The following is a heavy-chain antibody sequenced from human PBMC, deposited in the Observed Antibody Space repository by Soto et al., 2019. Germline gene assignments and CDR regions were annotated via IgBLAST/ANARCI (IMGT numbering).Heavy chain of an antibody. CDR1: GYNFTSYW. CDR2: IYPGDSDT. CDR3: ARYKCLRSYYYGMYV. Sequence: GESLKISCKGSGYNFTSYWIGWVRQMPGKGLEWMGIIYPGDSDTRYSPSFQGQVTISADKSISTAYLQWSSLKASDTAMYYCARYKCLRSYYYGMYVWGQXSTVTISS. V-gene: IGHV5-51*01. J-gene: IGHJ6*02. D-gene: IGHD5-12*01.